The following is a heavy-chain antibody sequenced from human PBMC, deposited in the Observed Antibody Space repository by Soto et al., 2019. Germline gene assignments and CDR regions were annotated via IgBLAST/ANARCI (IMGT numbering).Heavy chain of an antibody. CDR2: IDPSDSYT. CDR1: GYSFTSYW. Sequence: PGESLKISCKGSGYSFTSYWISWVRQMPGKGLEWMGRIDPSDSYTNYSPSFQGHVTISADKSISTAYLQWSSLKASDTAMYYCARHGYCSSTSCYAAVEAFDIWGQGTMVTVSS. J-gene: IGHJ3*02. CDR3: ARHGYCSSTSCYAAVEAFDI. D-gene: IGHD2-2*01. V-gene: IGHV5-10-1*01.